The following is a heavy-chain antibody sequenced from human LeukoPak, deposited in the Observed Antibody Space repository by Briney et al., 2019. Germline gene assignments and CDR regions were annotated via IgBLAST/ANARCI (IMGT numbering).Heavy chain of an antibody. J-gene: IGHJ4*02. V-gene: IGHV3-74*01. Sequence: GGSLRLSCAASGFTFSTYWMNWVRQVPGKGLVWVSRINNDGSDTAYAGSVKGQFTISRDNAKNTLYLQTNSLRAEDSAVYFCARDLNDLLQNYRSTWYPADYWGQGTLVTVSS. CDR2: INNDGSDT. CDR3: ARDLNDLLQNYRSTWYPADY. CDR1: GFTFSTYW. D-gene: IGHD6-13*01.